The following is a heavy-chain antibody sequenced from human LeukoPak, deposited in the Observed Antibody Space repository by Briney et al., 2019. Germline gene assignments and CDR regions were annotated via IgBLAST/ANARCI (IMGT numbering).Heavy chain of an antibody. CDR2: ISSKSNHI. V-gene: IGHV3-21*01. J-gene: IGHJ4*02. Sequence: GGSLRLSCAASGFTFSDYSMTWVRQAPGKGLEWVSSISSKSNHIYYADSGKGRFTISRDNAKHSVFLQMTSLRADDTAVYYCARDIAVAGRGGFDYWGQGTLVTVSS. CDR1: GFTFSDYS. CDR3: ARDIAVAGRGGFDY. D-gene: IGHD6-19*01.